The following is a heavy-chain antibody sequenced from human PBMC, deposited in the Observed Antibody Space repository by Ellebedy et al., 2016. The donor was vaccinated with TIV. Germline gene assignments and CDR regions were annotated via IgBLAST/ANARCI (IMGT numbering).Heavy chain of an antibody. D-gene: IGHD3-10*01. J-gene: IGHJ5*01. CDR3: ASGWYYYTQYNWFDP. Sequence: ASVKVSCKASGYTSITYGFSWMRQAPGQGLEWMGWISEYNGNTNYAQKLQGRVTMTTDTSTSTAYMELRSLRSDDTAVYYCASGWYYYTQYNWFDPWGQGTLVTVSS. CDR2: ISEYNGNT. V-gene: IGHV1-18*01. CDR1: GYTSITYG.